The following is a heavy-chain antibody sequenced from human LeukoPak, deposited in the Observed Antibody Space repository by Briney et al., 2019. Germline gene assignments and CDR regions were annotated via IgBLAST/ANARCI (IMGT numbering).Heavy chain of an antibody. CDR2: IKQDGSKK. CDR1: GFTFSNYW. CDR3: AGRSGSFDY. V-gene: IGHV3-7*01. J-gene: IGHJ4*02. Sequence: GGSLRLSCAASGFTFSNYWMSWVRQAPGKGLEWVANIKQDGSKKNYVDSVKGRFAISRDNAKNSLYLQMNSLRVEDTAVYYCAGRSGSFDYWGQGTLVTVSS. D-gene: IGHD3-10*01.